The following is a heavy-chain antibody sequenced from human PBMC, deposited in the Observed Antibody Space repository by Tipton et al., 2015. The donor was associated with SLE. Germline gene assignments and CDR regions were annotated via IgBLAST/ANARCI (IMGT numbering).Heavy chain of an antibody. CDR1: GGSISSSSFF. CDR2: IFYSGNT. Sequence: TLSLTCTVSGGSISSSSFFLDWIRHSPVKELEWIGNIFYSGNTRYRSSLKSRVTISPDTSKNQFSLKLSSVTAADTAMYYCAREGWRVEVHAFDIWGHGTMVTVSS. D-gene: IGHD1-1*01. J-gene: IGHJ3*02. V-gene: IGHV4-39*02. CDR3: AREGWRVEVHAFDI.